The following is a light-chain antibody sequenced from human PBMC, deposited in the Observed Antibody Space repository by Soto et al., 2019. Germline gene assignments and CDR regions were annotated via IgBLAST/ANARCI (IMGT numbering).Light chain of an antibody. CDR3: QQHSDWPLT. CDR1: QSVSSY. CDR2: DAS. J-gene: IGKJ4*01. Sequence: EIVLTQSPATLSLSPGERATLPCRASQSVSSYLAWYQQKPGQAPRLLIYDASNRATGIPARFSGSGSGTEFTLTISSLEPEDFAVYYCQQHSDWPLTFGGGTKVEIK. V-gene: IGKV3-11*01.